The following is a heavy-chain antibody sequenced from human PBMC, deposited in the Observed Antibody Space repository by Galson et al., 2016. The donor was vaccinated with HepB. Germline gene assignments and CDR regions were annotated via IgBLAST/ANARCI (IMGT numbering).Heavy chain of an antibody. CDR1: GYTFTTHA. J-gene: IGHJ4*02. CDR3: ARDPRFYGSGSFYDY. CDR2: INNHTGNP. Sequence: SVKVSCKASGYTFTTHAINWVRQAPGQGLEWMGWINNHTGNPTYAQGFTGRFVFSLDTSVSTAYLQISSLKAEDTAVYYCARDPRFYGSGSFYDYWGQGTLVTVSS. V-gene: IGHV7-4-1*02. D-gene: IGHD3-10*01.